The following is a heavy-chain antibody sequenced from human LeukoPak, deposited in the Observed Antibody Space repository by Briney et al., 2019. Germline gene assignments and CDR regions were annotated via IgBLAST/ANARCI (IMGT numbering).Heavy chain of an antibody. Sequence: GGSLRLSCGAPGFTFSNYGMHWVRQAPGKGLKWVAFIRYDGSNKYYADSVKGRFTISRDDSKSTVYLQMNSLRAEDTAVYYCAKDSARIAVAGTPNYWGQGTLVTVSS. V-gene: IGHV3-30*02. J-gene: IGHJ4*02. CDR1: GFTFSNYG. D-gene: IGHD6-19*01. CDR2: IRYDGSNK. CDR3: AKDSARIAVAGTPNY.